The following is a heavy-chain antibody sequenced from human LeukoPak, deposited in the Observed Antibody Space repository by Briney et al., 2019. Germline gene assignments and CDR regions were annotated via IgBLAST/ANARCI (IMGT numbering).Heavy chain of an antibody. V-gene: IGHV1-2*06. CDR2: INPNSGGT. CDR3: ARVHGGSYTPATYYYYYMDV. CDR1: GYTFTGYY. D-gene: IGHD1-26*01. Sequence: GASVKVSCKASGYTFTGYYMHWVRQAPGQGLEWMGRINPNSGGTNYAQKFQGRVTMTRDTSISAAYMELSRLRSDDTAVYYCARVHGGSYTPATYYYYYMDVWGKGTTVTVSS. J-gene: IGHJ6*03.